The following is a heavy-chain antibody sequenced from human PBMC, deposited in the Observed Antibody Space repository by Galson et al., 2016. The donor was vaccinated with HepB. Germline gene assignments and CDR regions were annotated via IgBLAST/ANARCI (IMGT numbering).Heavy chain of an antibody. Sequence: LSLTCTVSGGSISSYYWSWIRQPPGKGLEWIGYIYYSGRTNYNPSLKSRVSISVDTSKNQFSLKLTSVTAADTAVYYCVRHSRFGTKAPLAFDIWGQGTMVTVSS. D-gene: IGHD2-8*01. V-gene: IGHV4-59*01. CDR1: GGSISSYY. CDR3: VRHSRFGTKAPLAFDI. CDR2: IYYSGRT. J-gene: IGHJ3*02.